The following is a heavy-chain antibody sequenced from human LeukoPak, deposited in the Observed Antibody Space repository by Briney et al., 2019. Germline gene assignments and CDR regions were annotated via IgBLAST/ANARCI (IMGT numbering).Heavy chain of an antibody. CDR3: ARDVLR. CDR2: IYKTGST. CDR1: GDSITSGGYY. V-gene: IGHV4-31*03. J-gene: IGHJ4*02. Sequence: SQTLSLTCTVSGDSITSGGYYWSWVRQRPGKGLEWIGYIYKTGSTYYNPSLKSRVTMSVDTSRNQFSLKLNSVTAADTAVYYCARDVLRWGQGTLVTVSS.